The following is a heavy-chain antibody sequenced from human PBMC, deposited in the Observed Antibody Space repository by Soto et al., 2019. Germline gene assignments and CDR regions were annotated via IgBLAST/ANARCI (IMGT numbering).Heavy chain of an antibody. CDR1: GFTFSSYA. CDR2: ISYDGSNK. D-gene: IGHD3-10*01. V-gene: IGHV3-30-3*01. CDR3: ARDRGDTNYYYYYYGMDV. Sequence: GGSLRLSCAASGFTFSSYAMHWVRQAPGKGLEWVAVISYDGSNKYYADSVKGRFTISRDNSKNTLYLQMNSLRTEDTAVYYCARDRGDTNYYYYYYGMDVWGQGTTVTVSS. J-gene: IGHJ6*02.